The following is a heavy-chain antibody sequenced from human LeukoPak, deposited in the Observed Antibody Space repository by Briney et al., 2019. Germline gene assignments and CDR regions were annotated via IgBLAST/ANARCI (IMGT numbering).Heavy chain of an antibody. Sequence: GGSLRLSCAASGFTFSSYWMSWVRQAPGKGLEWVANIKQDGSEKYYVDSVKGRFTISRDNAKKLLYLQMNSLRAEDTAVYYCARDLSGYDILTQWDYWGQGTLVTVSS. CDR1: GFTFSSYW. CDR2: IKQDGSEK. CDR3: ARDLSGYDILTQWDY. V-gene: IGHV3-7*01. J-gene: IGHJ4*02. D-gene: IGHD3-9*01.